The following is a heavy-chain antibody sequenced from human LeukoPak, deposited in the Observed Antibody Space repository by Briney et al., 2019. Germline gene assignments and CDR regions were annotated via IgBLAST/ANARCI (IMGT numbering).Heavy chain of an antibody. CDR1: GGSISSGGYS. CDR3: ARSGYSYGLISDY. D-gene: IGHD5-18*01. J-gene: IGHJ4*02. Sequence: SQTLSLTCTVSGGSISSGGYSWSWIRQHPGKGLEWIGYIYYSGSTYYNPSLKSRVTISVDTSKNQFSLKLSSVTAADTAVYYCARSGYSYGLISDYWGQGTLVTVSS. CDR2: IYYSGST. V-gene: IGHV4-31*03.